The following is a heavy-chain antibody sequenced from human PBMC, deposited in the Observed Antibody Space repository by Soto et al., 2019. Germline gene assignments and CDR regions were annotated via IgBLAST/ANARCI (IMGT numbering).Heavy chain of an antibody. CDR1: GFTFSTCA. CDR3: VREEFEAGRGHFGC. Sequence: QVQVVESGGGVVQPGGSLRLSCVASGFTFSTCAMHWVRQAPGKGVEWMAAISYGGKYEYLAQSVKGRFTVSRDMSKSTLYLQMNGLRTEDTAVYYCVREEFEAGRGHFGCWGQGTLVSVSS. V-gene: IGHV3-30*03. J-gene: IGHJ4*02. CDR2: ISYGGKYE. D-gene: IGHD6-13*01.